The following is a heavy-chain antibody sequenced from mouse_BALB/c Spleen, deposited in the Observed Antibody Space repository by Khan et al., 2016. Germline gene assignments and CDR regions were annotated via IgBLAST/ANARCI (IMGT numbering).Heavy chain of an antibody. D-gene: IGHD2-4*01. Sequence: QIQLVQSGPELKKPGVTVKISCKASGYSFTNYGMNWVKQAPGKGLKWMGWIDTNTGEPTYAEELKGRIVCTLVTSAITAYLLINKLKNDDAATSFCAKWVYDYAWFTYRGQDTLLPVSA. CDR2: IDTNTGEP. CDR3: AKWVYDYAWFTY. CDR1: GYSFTNYG. J-gene: IGHJ3*01. V-gene: IGHV9-3*02.